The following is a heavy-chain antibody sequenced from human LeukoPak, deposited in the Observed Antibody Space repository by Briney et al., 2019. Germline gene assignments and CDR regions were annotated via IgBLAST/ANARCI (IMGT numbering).Heavy chain of an antibody. CDR2: INPNSGGT. Sequence: ASVKVSCKASGYTFTGYYMHWVRQAPGQGLEWMGWINPNSGGTNYAQKFQGRVTMTRDTSISTAYMELSRLRSDDTAVYYCARDHDGGLEQQLVLLFDYWGQGTLVTVSS. J-gene: IGHJ4*02. CDR1: GYTFTGYY. CDR3: ARDHDGGLEQQLVLLFDY. D-gene: IGHD6-13*01. V-gene: IGHV1-2*02.